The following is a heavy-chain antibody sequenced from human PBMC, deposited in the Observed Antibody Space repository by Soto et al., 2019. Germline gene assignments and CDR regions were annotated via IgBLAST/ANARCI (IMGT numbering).Heavy chain of an antibody. Sequence: QVQLVQSGAEVKKPGASVKVSCMASGYTFTSYDINWVRQATGQGLEWMGWMNPNSGNTGYAQKFQGRVTMTRNTSRSTAYMELSSLRSEDTAVYYCARGIRVYGGNSGDYWGQGTLVTVSS. V-gene: IGHV1-8*01. CDR3: ARGIRVYGGNSGDY. D-gene: IGHD4-17*01. CDR1: GYTFTSYD. CDR2: MNPNSGNT. J-gene: IGHJ4*02.